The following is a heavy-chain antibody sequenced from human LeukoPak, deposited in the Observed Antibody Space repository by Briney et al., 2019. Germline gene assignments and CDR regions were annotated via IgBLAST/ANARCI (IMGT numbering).Heavy chain of an antibody. Sequence: ASVKVSCKASGYTFTSYYMHWVRQAPGQGLEWMGWISAYNGNTNYAQKLRGRVTMTTDTSTSTAYMELRSLRSDDTAVCYCAREVAVTTNYFDYWGQGTLVTVSS. D-gene: IGHD4-17*01. CDR3: AREVAVTTNYFDY. CDR2: ISAYNGNT. CDR1: GYTFTSYY. V-gene: IGHV1-18*04. J-gene: IGHJ4*02.